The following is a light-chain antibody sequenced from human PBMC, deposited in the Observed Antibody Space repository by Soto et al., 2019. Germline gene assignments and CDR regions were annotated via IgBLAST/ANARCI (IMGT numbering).Light chain of an antibody. CDR1: SSNIGTVYD. J-gene: IGLJ2*01. CDR3: QSYDNSLSASV. V-gene: IGLV1-40*01. Sequence: QSVLTQPPSVSGAPGQRVTISCTGSSSNIGTVYDVHWYQQLPGIAPKLLIYGNTNRPSGVPDRFSGSKSGTSASLAITGLQPEDEADYYCQSYDNSLSASVFGGGTKLTVL. CDR2: GNT.